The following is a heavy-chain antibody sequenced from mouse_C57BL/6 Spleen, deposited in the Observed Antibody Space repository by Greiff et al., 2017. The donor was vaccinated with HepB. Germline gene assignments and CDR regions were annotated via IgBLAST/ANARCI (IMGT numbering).Heavy chain of an antibody. CDR3: ASLYYGNYDDY. CDR1: GFTFSSYA. D-gene: IGHD2-1*01. V-gene: IGHV5-4*01. Sequence: EVQGVESGGGLVKPGGSLKLSCAASGFTFSSYAMSWVRQTPEKRLEWVATISDGGSYTYYPDNVKGRFTISRDNAKNNLYLQMSHLKSEDTAMYYCASLYYGNYDDYWGQGTTLTVSS. J-gene: IGHJ2*01. CDR2: ISDGGSYT.